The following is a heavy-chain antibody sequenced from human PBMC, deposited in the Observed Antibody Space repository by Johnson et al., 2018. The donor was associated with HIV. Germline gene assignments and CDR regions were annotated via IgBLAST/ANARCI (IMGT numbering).Heavy chain of an antibody. CDR3: GKPPSMGADAFDI. D-gene: IGHD3-16*01. CDR2: IYTGDST. CDR1: GFTVSASS. V-gene: IGHV3-53*01. Sequence: VQLVESGGGLIQPGGSLRLSCAASGFTVSASSMIWVRQAPGEGLKWVSLIYTGDSTSYADSVKGRFTISTDTSKNTLYLQMNALRAEDTAVYYCGKPPSMGADAFDIWGRGTMVTVSS. J-gene: IGHJ3*02.